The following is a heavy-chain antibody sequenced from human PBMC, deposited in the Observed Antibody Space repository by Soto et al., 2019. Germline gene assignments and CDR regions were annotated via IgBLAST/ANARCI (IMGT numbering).Heavy chain of an antibody. J-gene: IGHJ6*02. CDR3: ARHLTYCSAGSCYSDFPYYGMDV. CDR1: GGSISSSSYY. D-gene: IGHD2-15*01. CDR2: IFYSGST. Sequence: QLQLQESGPGLVKPSETLSLTCTVSGGSISSSSYYWGWIRQPPGKVLEWIGSIFYSGSTYYNPSLKSRVTISVDTSKNKFSLKLSSVNAADTAVYYCARHLTYCSAGSCYSDFPYYGMDVWGRGTTVTVSS. V-gene: IGHV4-39*01.